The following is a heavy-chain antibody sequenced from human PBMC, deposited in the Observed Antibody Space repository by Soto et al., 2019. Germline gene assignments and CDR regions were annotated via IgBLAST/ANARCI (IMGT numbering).Heavy chain of an antibody. CDR2: ISGSGSGT. CDR3: ARSSGGSCCSCYYHYGLDV. Sequence: EVQLLESGGGLVQPGGSLRLSCAASGFTFSSHAMTWVRQAPGKGLEWVSAISGSGSGTYYADSVKGRFSISRDNSKNTLYLQMNSLRAEDTAVYYCARSSGGSCCSCYYHYGLDVWGQGTTVTVSS. V-gene: IGHV3-23*01. D-gene: IGHD2-15*01. CDR1: GFTFSSHA. J-gene: IGHJ6*02.